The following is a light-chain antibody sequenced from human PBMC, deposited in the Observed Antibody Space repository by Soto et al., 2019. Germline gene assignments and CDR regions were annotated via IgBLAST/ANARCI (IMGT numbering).Light chain of an antibody. CDR1: ETVTSD. V-gene: IGKV3-11*01. CDR3: QQRSSWPPPT. J-gene: IGKJ4*01. Sequence: EIVLTQSPATLSLSPGERATLSCRASETVTSDYLAWYQQKPGQAPRLLIYDASNRATGIPPRFSGSGSGTDFTLTISSLEPEDFAVYYCQQRSSWPPPTFGGGTKVDIK. CDR2: DAS.